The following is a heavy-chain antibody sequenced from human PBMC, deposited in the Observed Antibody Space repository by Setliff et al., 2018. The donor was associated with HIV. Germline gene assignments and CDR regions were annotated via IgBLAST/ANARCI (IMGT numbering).Heavy chain of an antibody. CDR2: IKEDGSAT. D-gene: IGHD1-7*01. Sequence: PGGSLRLSCAASGFTFSDYGMHWVRQAPGKGLEWVANIKEDGSATYYVDSVKGRFTISRDNAQNSMSLQMNSLRAEDTAIYYCARGSDWNYVRFDYWGLGTLVTVSS. J-gene: IGHJ4*02. CDR3: ARGSDWNYVRFDY. CDR1: GFTFSDYG. V-gene: IGHV3-7*01.